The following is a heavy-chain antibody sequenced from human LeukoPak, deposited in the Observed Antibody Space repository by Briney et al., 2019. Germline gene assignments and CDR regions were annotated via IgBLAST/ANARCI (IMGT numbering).Heavy chain of an antibody. J-gene: IGHJ3*02. V-gene: IGHV4-34*01. CDR1: GGSFSGYY. CDR2: INHSGST. CDR3: ARSLGRITMVRGSRAFDI. Sequence: SETLSLTCAVYGGSFSGYYWSWIRQPPGKGLEWIGEINHSGSTNYNPALMSRGIISVDTSKNQFSLKLCSVTAADTAVYYCARSLGRITMVRGSRAFDIWGQGKMVTVSS. D-gene: IGHD3-10*01.